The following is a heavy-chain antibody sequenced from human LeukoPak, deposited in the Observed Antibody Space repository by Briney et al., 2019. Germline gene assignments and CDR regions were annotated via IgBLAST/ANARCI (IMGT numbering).Heavy chain of an antibody. CDR2: ITDSGVST. CDR1: GFTFSSYG. J-gene: IGHJ4*02. D-gene: IGHD4-17*01. Sequence: PGGSLRLSCAASGFTFSSYGMNWVRQAPGKGLEWVSAITDSGVSTYYADSVKGRFTVSRDNSKNTLYLQMNSLRAEDTAVYYCASPSLDYGDPLYYFDYWGQGTLVTVSS. CDR3: ASPSLDYGDPLYYFDY. V-gene: IGHV3-23*01.